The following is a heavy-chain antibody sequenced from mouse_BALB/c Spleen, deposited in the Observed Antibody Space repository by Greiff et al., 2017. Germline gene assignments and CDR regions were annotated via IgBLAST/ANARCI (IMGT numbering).Heavy chain of an antibody. Sequence: VQLKQSGPELVKPGASVKISCKASGYTFTDYNMHWVKQSHGKSLEWIGYIYPYNGGTGYNQKFKSKATLTVDNSSSTAYMELRSLTSEDSAVYYCARGGTVVADYYAMDYWGQGTSVTVSS. D-gene: IGHD1-1*01. V-gene: IGHV1S29*02. J-gene: IGHJ4*01. CDR2: IYPYNGGT. CDR3: ARGGTVVADYYAMDY. CDR1: GYTFTDYN.